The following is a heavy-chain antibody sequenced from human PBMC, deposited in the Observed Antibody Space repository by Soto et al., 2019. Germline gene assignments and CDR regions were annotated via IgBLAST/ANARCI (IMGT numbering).Heavy chain of an antibody. CDR2: ISGSGGST. J-gene: IGHJ5*02. Sequence: GGSLRLSCAASGFTFSSYAMSWVRQAPGKGLEWVAAISGSGGSTYYADSVKGRLTISRDNSKNTLYLQMNSLRAEDTAVYYCAKVVPAAILPDWFDPWGQGTLDTVSS. CDR3: AKVVPAAILPDWFDP. V-gene: IGHV3-23*01. D-gene: IGHD2-2*02. CDR1: GFTFSSYA.